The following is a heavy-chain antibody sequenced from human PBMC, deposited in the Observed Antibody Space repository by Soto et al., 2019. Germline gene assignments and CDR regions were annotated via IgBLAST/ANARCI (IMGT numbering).Heavy chain of an antibody. CDR2: LDQDGSER. D-gene: IGHD3-16*01. J-gene: IGHJ4*02. CDR1: GFTFSTYW. CDR3: VCGGNFFVY. Sequence: EVQLVESGGGLVQPGGSLGLSCAASGFTFSTYWMTWVRRPPGKGLEWVANLDQDGSERYYVDSVRGRFTISRDNAKNSLYLQMNSLRAEDTAVYYCVCGGNFFVYWGQGTLVTVSP. V-gene: IGHV3-7*01.